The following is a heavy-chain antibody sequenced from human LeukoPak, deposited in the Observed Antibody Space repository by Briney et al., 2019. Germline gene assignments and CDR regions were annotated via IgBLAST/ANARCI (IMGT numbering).Heavy chain of an antibody. J-gene: IGHJ4*02. CDR3: ARWGPGGMTTTDY. Sequence: ASVKVSCQASGYTFTSYGISGVRQAPGQGREGIGWISAYNGNTNYAQKLQGRVTMTTDTSTSTAYMELRSLRSDDTAVYYCARWGPGGMTTTDYWGQGTLVTVSS. CDR1: GYTFTSYG. D-gene: IGHD4-17*01. CDR2: ISAYNGNT. V-gene: IGHV1-18*01.